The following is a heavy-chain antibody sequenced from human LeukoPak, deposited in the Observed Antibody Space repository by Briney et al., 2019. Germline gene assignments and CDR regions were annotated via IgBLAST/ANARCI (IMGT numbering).Heavy chain of an antibody. V-gene: IGHV3-53*01. CDR3: ARDRYGVTRGTFDI. CDR1: GFTVSTNY. Sequence: PGGSLRLSCAASGFTVSTNYMSWVRQAPGRGLKWVSVIYNSGSTYYADSVKGRFTISRDNSKNTLYLQMNSLGAEDTAVYSCARDRYGVTRGTFDIWGQGTMVTVSS. J-gene: IGHJ3*02. CDR2: IYNSGST. D-gene: IGHD4-17*01.